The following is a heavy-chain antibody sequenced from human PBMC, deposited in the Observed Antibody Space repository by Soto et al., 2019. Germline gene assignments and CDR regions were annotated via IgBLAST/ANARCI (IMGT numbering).Heavy chain of an antibody. D-gene: IGHD2-2*01. CDR1: GFTFSSHG. CDR2: ISYDGSNK. Sequence: LRLSCAASGFTFSSHGMHWVRQAPGKGLDWVAFISYDGSNKYYVDSVKGRFTISRDNSQNTLYLQMNSLRAEDTAVYYCAKDQGGYCSATSCSSGMDVWGQGTTVTVSS. CDR3: AKDQGGYCSATSCSSGMDV. V-gene: IGHV3-30*18. J-gene: IGHJ6*02.